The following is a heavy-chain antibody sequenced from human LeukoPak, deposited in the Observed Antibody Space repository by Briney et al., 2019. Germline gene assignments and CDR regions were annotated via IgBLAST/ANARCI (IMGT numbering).Heavy chain of an antibody. D-gene: IGHD2-15*01. CDR1: GFTFSSYA. V-gene: IGHV3-23*01. J-gene: IGHJ4*02. CDR2: ISGSGGST. Sequence: PGGSLRLSCAASGFTFSSYAMSWVRLAPGKGLEWVSAISGSGGSTYYADSVKGRFTISRDNSKNTPYLQMNSLRAEDTAVYYCAKGPAAGRFVVVVAATTTGDYWGQGTLVTVSS. CDR3: AKGPAAGRFVVVVAATTTGDY.